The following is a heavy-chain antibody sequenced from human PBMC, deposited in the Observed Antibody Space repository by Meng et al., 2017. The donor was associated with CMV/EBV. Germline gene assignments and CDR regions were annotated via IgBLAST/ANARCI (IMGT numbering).Heavy chain of an antibody. J-gene: IGHJ4*02. CDR2: INPNSGDA. D-gene: IGHD3-3*01. CDR3: ARVGETIFGVVTHLDH. CDR1: GYTLTGYS. Sequence: PSVKVSCKASGYTLTGYSMHWVRQAPGQGLEWMGWINPNSGDAHYAQKFQGRVTMTRDTSISTAYMEVSSLRSDDTAVYYCARVGETIFGVVTHLDHWGQGTLVTVSS. V-gene: IGHV1-2*02.